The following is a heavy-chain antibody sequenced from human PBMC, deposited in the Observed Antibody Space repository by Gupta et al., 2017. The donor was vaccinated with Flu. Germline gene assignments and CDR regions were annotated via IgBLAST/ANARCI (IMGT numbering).Heavy chain of an antibody. CDR2: VYYSGNT. J-gene: IGHJ6*02. D-gene: IGHD3-3*01. CDR1: GGSINSNYYY. Sequence: GGSINSNYYYWAWIRQSPGKGLEWIGSVYYSGNTYYNLSLKSRVTISVDTSKNQVSLKLSAMTAAETAIYYCAREHRALRAVEWFVYGMDVCGQVTMVTVAS. CDR3: AREHRALRAVEWFVYGMDV. V-gene: IGHV4-39*01.